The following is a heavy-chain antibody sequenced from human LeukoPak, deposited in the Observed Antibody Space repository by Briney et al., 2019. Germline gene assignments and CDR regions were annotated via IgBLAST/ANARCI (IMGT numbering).Heavy chain of an antibody. CDR1: GFTFSSYS. CDR3: ARDGIWFGELKPYDY. D-gene: IGHD3-10*01. V-gene: IGHV3-21*01. CDR2: ISSSSSYI. J-gene: IGHJ4*02. Sequence: GGSLRLSCAASGFTFSSYSMNWVRQAPGKGLEWVSSISSSSSYIYYADSVKGRFTISRDNAKNSLYLQMNSLRAEDTAVYYCARDGIWFGELKPYDYWGQGTLVTVSS.